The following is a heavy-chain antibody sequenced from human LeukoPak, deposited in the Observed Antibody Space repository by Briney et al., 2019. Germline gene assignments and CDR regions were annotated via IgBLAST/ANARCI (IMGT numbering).Heavy chain of an antibody. CDR3: ARDPSRAITIFGVATYYYFDY. CDR1: GYTFTSYG. CDR2: ISAYNGNT. V-gene: IGHV1-18*01. J-gene: IGHJ4*02. D-gene: IGHD3-3*01. Sequence: ASVKVSCKASGYTFTSYGISWVRQAPGQGLEWMGWISAYNGNTNYAQKLQGRVTMTTDTSTSTAYMELRSLRSDDTAVYYCARDPSRAITIFGVATYYYFDYWGQGTLVTVSS.